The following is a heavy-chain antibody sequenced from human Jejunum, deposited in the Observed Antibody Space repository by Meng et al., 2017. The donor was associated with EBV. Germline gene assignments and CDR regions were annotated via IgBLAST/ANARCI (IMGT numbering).Heavy chain of an antibody. CDR2: IGGSGGNI. J-gene: IGHJ5*01. Sequence: GQLVGSGGGLVQPGGSLRLSCAASGFTFSAYAMSWISQAPGKGLEWVSLIGGSGGNIYYIDSVKGRFTISRDNSKNTLYLQMNSLRAEDTALYYCARGDLSVWYDFWGQGTLVTASS. CDR1: GFTFSAYA. D-gene: IGHD5/OR15-5a*01. CDR3: ARGDLSVWYDF. V-gene: IGHV3-23*04.